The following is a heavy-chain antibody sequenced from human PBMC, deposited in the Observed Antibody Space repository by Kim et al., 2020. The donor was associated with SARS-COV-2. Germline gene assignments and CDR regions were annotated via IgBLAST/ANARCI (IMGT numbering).Heavy chain of an antibody. D-gene: IGHD4-17*01. V-gene: IGHV4-31*03. Sequence: SETLSLTCTVSGGSISNGGYYWSWIRQHPGKGLEWIGYIYYSGSTYYNPSLKSRVTISVDTSKNQFSLKLSSVTAADTAVYYCARDSGLRWPNKRQFDYWGQGTLVTVSS. CDR3: ARDSGLRWPNKRQFDY. CDR1: GGSISNGGYY. J-gene: IGHJ4*02. CDR2: IYYSGST.